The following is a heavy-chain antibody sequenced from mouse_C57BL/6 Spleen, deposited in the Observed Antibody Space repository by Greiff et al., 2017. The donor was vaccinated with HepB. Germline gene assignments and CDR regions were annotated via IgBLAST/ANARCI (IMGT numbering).Heavy chain of an antibody. CDR1: GYTFTDYN. CDR2: INPNNGGT. V-gene: IGHV1-18*01. Sequence: EVQLQQSGPELVKPGASVKIPCKASGYTFTDYNMDWVKQSHGKSLEWIGDINPNNGGTIYNQKFKGKATLTVDKSSSTAYMELRSLTSEDTAVYYCARRQRGYFDVWGTGTTVTVSS. J-gene: IGHJ1*03. D-gene: IGHD3-2*01. CDR3: ARRQRGYFDV.